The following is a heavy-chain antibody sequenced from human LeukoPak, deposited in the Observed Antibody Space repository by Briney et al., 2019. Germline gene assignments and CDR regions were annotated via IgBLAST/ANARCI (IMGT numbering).Heavy chain of an antibody. Sequence: PSETLSLTCTVSGGSISDYYWSWIRQPPGKGLEWIGYIYYTGSITYNPSLKSRVTISVDTSKNQFSLNLNSVTAADTAVYYCARVGDYALKDWGQGTLVTVSS. CDR3: ARVGDYALKD. V-gene: IGHV4-59*01. J-gene: IGHJ4*02. CDR1: GGSISDYY. D-gene: IGHD3-16*01. CDR2: IYYTGSI.